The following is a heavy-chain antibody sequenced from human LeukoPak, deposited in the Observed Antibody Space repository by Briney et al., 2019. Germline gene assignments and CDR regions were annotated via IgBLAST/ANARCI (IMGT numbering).Heavy chain of an antibody. CDR2: ICYDGINK. D-gene: IGHD2-15*01. J-gene: IGHJ5*02. Sequence: WGTLRLSCAASGFTFSSYGMPWVRQAPGKGLEWVAVICYDGINKYYADSVKGRFTISRGNSKNTLYLQMNSLRAEDTAVYYCARGSHCSGGSCYWAWFDPWGQGTLVTVSS. CDR3: ARGSHCSGGSCYWAWFDP. CDR1: GFTFSSYG. V-gene: IGHV3-33*01.